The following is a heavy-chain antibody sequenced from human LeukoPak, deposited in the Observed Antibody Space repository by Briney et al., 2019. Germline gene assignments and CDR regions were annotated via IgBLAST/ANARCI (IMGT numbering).Heavy chain of an antibody. CDR3: ARRDGSLTD. J-gene: IGHJ4*02. V-gene: IGHV4-39*01. Sequence: SETLSHTCTVSGGSISSSGYYWGWIRQPPGKGLEWIGSIYYSGTTYYNPSLKSRVTISTDTSKNQFSLKLRSVTAADTAVYYCARRDGSLTDWGQGIQVTVSS. D-gene: IGHD1-26*01. CDR2: IYYSGTT. CDR1: GGSISSSGYY.